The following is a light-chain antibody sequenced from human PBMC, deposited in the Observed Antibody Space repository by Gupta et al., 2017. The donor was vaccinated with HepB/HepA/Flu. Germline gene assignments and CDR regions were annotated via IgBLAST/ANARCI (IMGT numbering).Light chain of an antibody. CDR1: QSISSY. CDR2: AAS. Sequence: DIQMTQSPSSLSASVGDRVTITCRASQSISSYLNWYQQKPGKAPKLLNYAASSLQSGVPSRFSGSGSGTDFTLTISSLQPEDFATYYCQQSYSTPPRTFGQGTKVEIK. V-gene: IGKV1-39*01. J-gene: IGKJ1*01. CDR3: QQSYSTPPRT.